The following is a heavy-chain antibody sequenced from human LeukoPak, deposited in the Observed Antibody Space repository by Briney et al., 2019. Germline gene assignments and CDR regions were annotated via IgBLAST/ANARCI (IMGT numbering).Heavy chain of an antibody. V-gene: IGHV3-21*04. D-gene: IGHD2-2*01. Sequence: GGSLRLSCAASGFTFSSYSMNWVRQAPGKGLEWVSSISSSSSYIYYADSVKGRFTISRDNAKNSLYLQMNSLRAEDTAVYYCAKVRGYCSSTSCHAPWFDPWGQGTLVTVSS. CDR2: ISSSSSYI. CDR3: AKVRGYCSSTSCHAPWFDP. J-gene: IGHJ5*02. CDR1: GFTFSSYS.